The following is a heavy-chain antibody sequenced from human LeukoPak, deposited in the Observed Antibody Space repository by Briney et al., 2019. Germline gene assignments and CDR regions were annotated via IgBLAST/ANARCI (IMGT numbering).Heavy chain of an antibody. CDR2: IGRGGNTI. CDR1: GFTFSDYY. V-gene: IGHV3-11*01. D-gene: IGHD6-19*01. Sequence: PGGSLRLSCAAPGFTFSDYYMSWIRQAPGKGLEWVSYIGRGGNTIYYADSVKGRFIISRDNAKNSLYLQMNSLRAEDTAVYYCARELTVAGHYMDVWGKGTTVTVSS. CDR3: ARELTVAGHYMDV. J-gene: IGHJ6*03.